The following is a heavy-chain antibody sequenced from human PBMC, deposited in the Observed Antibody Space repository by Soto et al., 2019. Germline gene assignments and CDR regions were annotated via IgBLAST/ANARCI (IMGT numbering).Heavy chain of an antibody. Sequence: SETLSLTCTVSGGSISSGGYYWSWIRQHPGKGLEWIGYIYYSGSTYYNPSLKSRVTISVDTSKNQFSLKLSSVTAADTAVYYCAREGESGYSYGYPYYYYYGMDVWGQGTTVTVS. CDR2: IYYSGST. D-gene: IGHD5-18*01. CDR3: AREGESGYSYGYPYYYYYGMDV. V-gene: IGHV4-31*02. CDR1: GGSISSGGYY. J-gene: IGHJ6*02.